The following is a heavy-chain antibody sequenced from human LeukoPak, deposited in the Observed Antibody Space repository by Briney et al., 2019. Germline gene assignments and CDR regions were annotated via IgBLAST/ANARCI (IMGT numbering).Heavy chain of an antibody. J-gene: IGHJ4*02. Sequence: PSETLSLTCAVSRGSISTTHFDWAWIRQPPGQGLEWIATISSSGKSYYNPYLMSRVTISVDTSKNQFSLDVTSVTAADTGLFDCARFKGGTGFDYWGRGILVIVS. CDR3: ARFKGGTGFDY. CDR1: RGSISTTHFD. V-gene: IGHV4-39*01. CDR2: ISSSGKS. D-gene: IGHD1-26*01.